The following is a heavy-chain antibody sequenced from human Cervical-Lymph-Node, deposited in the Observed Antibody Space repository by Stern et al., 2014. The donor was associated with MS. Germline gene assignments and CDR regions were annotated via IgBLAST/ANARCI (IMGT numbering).Heavy chain of an antibody. CDR3: ARAYTVNNSFFDY. J-gene: IGHJ4*02. CDR1: GFSLSTSGMC. D-gene: IGHD3-16*01. CDR2: IDWDDDK. V-gene: IGHV2-70*01. Sequence: QITLKESGPALVKPTQTLTLTCTFSGFSLSTSGMCVSWIRQPPGKALEWLAHIDWDDDKYYSTSLKTMLTISKDTSKNQVVLTMTNMDPVDTATYYCARAYTVNNSFFDYWGQGTLVTVSS.